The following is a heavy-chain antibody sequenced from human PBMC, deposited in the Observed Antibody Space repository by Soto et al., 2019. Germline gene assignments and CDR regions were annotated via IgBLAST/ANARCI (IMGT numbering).Heavy chain of an antibody. J-gene: IGHJ4*02. D-gene: IGHD3-10*01. CDR2: INGGNENT. CDR3: ARGDHSGSWRIDD. CDR1: GYSFANHA. Sequence: ASVKVSCKASGYSFANHAIHWVRQAPGQRLEWLGVINGGNENTQFSQKFQGRVSFTRDTSANTASVELSGLRSEDTAVYYCARGDHSGSWRIDDWGQGTLVTGSS. V-gene: IGHV1-3*01.